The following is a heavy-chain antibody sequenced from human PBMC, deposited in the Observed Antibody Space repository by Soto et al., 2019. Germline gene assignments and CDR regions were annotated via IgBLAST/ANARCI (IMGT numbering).Heavy chain of an antibody. CDR2: IAPSASYT. CDR1: GYSFTRYW. CDR3: ASSIAAAGSFDP. D-gene: IGHD6-13*01. Sequence: EGLKISFTGSGYSFTRYWLSWVRQMPGKGLEWRGRIAPSASYTNYSPSFQGHVTISADKSISTAYLQWSSLKASDTAMYYWASSIAAAGSFDPWGQGTLVIVS. J-gene: IGHJ5*02. V-gene: IGHV5-10-1*01.